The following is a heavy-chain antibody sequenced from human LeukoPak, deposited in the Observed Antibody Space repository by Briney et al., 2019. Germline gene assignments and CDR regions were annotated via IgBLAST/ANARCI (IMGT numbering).Heavy chain of an antibody. CDR3: ARAVTDIAAAGTWYFDY. CDR2: IYYSGST. D-gene: IGHD6-13*01. J-gene: IGHJ4*02. CDR1: GGSISSYY. Sequence: SGTLSLTCTVSGGSISSYYWSWIRQPPGKGLEWIGYIYYSGSTNYNPSLKSRVTISVDTSKNQFSLKLSSVTAADTAVYYCARAVTDIAAAGTWYFDYWGQGTLVTVSS. V-gene: IGHV4-59*01.